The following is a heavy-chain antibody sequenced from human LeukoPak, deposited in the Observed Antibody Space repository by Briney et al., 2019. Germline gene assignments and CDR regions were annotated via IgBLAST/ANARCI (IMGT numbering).Heavy chain of an antibody. V-gene: IGHV3-30-3*01. D-gene: IGHD2-15*01. CDR1: GFTFSSYA. CDR3: AKGCGGSCYRIDY. J-gene: IGHJ4*02. Sequence: GGSLRLSCAASGFTFSSYAMHWVRQAPGKGLEWVAVISYDGSNKYYADSVKGRFTISRDNSKNTLYLQMNSLRAEDTAVYYCAKGCGGSCYRIDYWGQGTLVTVSS. CDR2: ISYDGSNK.